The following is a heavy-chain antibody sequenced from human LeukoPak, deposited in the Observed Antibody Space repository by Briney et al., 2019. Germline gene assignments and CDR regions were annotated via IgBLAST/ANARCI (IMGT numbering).Heavy chain of an antibody. CDR1: GGSISSGSYY. J-gene: IGHJ3*02. V-gene: IGHV4-61*01. Sequence: SETLSLTCTVSGGSISSGSYYWSWIRQPPGKGLEWIGYIYYSGSTNYNPSLKSRVTISVDTSKNQFSLKLSSVTAADTAVYYCARDSGIAAAGDAFDIWGQGTMVTVSS. CDR2: IYYSGST. CDR3: ARDSGIAAAGDAFDI. D-gene: IGHD6-13*01.